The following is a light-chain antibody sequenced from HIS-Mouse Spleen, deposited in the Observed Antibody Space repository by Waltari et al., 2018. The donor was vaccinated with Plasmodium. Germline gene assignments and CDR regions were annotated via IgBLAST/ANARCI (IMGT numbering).Light chain of an antibody. CDR3: CSYAGSYTYV. V-gene: IGLV2-11*01. Sequence: QSALTQPRSVSGSPGQSVTISCTGTSSDVGGYNYVSWYQQHPGKAPKLMIYDVSKRASGVPDCFSGSKPGNTASLTISGLQAEDEADYYCCSYAGSYTYVFGTGTKVTVL. CDR1: SSDVGGYNY. CDR2: DVS. J-gene: IGLJ1*01.